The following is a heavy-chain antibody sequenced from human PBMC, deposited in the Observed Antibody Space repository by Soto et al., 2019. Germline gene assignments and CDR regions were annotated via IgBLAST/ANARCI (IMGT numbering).Heavy chain of an antibody. CDR3: AKARGITIFGLDY. CDR1: GFTFDDYA. J-gene: IGHJ4*02. Sequence: GGSLRLSCAASGFTFDDYAMHWVRQAPGKGLEWVSGISWNSGSIGYADSVKGRFTISRDNAKNSLYLQMNSLRAEDTALYYCAKARGITIFGLDYWGQGTLVTVS. D-gene: IGHD3-3*01. V-gene: IGHV3-9*01. CDR2: ISWNSGSI.